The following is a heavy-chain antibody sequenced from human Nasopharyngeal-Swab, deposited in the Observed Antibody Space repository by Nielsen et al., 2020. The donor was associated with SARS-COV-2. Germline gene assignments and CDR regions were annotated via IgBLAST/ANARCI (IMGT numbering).Heavy chain of an antibody. CDR3: ATDGDQYYYGSGSYGY. Sequence: GGSLTLSCAASGVTFSDYYRSWSRQAPGKGLEWVSHISSSGSTISYTDSVEGRFTISRDNAKNSLYLQLNSLRAEDTAVYYCATDGDQYYYGSGSYGYWGQGTPVTVSS. J-gene: IGHJ4*02. CDR2: ISSSGSTI. CDR1: GVTFSDYY. D-gene: IGHD3-10*01. V-gene: IGHV3-11*04.